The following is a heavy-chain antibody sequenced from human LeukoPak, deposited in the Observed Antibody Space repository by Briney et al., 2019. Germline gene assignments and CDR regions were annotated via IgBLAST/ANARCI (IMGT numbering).Heavy chain of an antibody. CDR3: ARWRHSSGYYYDD. D-gene: IGHD3-22*01. CDR2: ISSNGGST. J-gene: IGHJ4*02. V-gene: IGHV3-64*01. Sequence: PGGSLRLSCAASGFTFSSYTMHWVRQAPGKGLEYVSAISSNGGSTYYANSVKGRFTISRDNSKNTLYPQMGSLRAEDMAVYYCARWRHSSGYYYDDWGQGTLVTVSS. CDR1: GFTFSSYT.